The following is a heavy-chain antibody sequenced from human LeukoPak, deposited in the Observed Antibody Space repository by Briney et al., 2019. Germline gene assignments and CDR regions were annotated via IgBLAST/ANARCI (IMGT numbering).Heavy chain of an antibody. CDR1: GFTFSGYS. J-gene: IGHJ4*02. Sequence: GGSLRLSCAASGFTFSGYSMIWVRQSPGQGLEWISSISSTSIHIYYADSVKGRFTISRDNAKDSLFLQMNSLRAEDTALYYCARDLFDYWGQGTLVTVSS. CDR3: ARDLFDY. CDR2: ISSTSIHI. V-gene: IGHV3-21*01.